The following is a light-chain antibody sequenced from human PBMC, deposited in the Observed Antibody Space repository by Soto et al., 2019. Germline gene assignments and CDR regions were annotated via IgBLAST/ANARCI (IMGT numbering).Light chain of an antibody. V-gene: IGLV3-21*02. CDR1: KIGSKI. CDR3: QVWASTAEFFV. Sequence: SYELSQPPSVSVAPGQTATVTCGGDKIGSKIVHWYKQRPGQAPVAVVFDATDRPSGIPDRFSASRSGDTATLTISRVDAGDEADYYCQVWASTAEFFVFGSGTKVTV. J-gene: IGLJ1*01. CDR2: DAT.